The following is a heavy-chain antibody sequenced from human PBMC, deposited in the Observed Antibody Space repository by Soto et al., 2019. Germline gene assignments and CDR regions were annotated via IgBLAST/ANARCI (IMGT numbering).Heavy chain of an antibody. D-gene: IGHD5-12*01. J-gene: IGHJ4*02. Sequence: QVQLQQWGAGLLKPSETLSLTCTVNGGSLTGYYWSWIRQPPGKGLEWIGEVKDGGSTNYSPSLRGRVSMSADKTKHHFSLRLNSVTAVDTAVHFFARGQEVIVATHWGQRALVTVSS. CDR3: ARGQEVIVATH. V-gene: IGHV4-34*01. CDR1: GGSLTGYY. CDR2: VKDGGST.